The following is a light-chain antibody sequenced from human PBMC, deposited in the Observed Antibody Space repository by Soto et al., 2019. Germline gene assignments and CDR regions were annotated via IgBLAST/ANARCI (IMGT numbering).Light chain of an antibody. CDR1: SSDVGGYNY. CDR3: SSYADNNNVV. V-gene: IGLV2-8*01. Sequence: QSVLTQPPSASGSPGQSVTISCTGTSSDVGGYNYVSWYQQHPGKAPKLVISEVSKRPSGVPDRFSGSKSGNTASLTVSGLQAEDEADYYCSSYADNNNVVFGGGTKVTVL. CDR2: EVS. J-gene: IGLJ2*01.